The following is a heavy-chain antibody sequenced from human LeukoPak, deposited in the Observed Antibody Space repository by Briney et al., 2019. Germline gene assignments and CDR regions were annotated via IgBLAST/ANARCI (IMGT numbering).Heavy chain of an antibody. D-gene: IGHD3-10*02. V-gene: IGHV3-48*03. CDR1: GVTFSSYE. J-gene: IGHJ6*04. Sequence: GGTLRLSCAASGVTFSSYEMNWVRHAPGKGLEWGSYISSSGSTIYYADSVKGRFTISRDNAKNSLYLQMNSLRAEDTAVYYCAELGITMIGGVWGKGTTVTISS. CDR3: AELGITMIGGV. CDR2: ISSSGSTI.